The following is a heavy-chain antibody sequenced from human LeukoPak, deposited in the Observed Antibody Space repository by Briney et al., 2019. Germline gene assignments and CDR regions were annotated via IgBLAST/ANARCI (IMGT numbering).Heavy chain of an antibody. Sequence: SGGSLRLSCAASGFTFSSYSMNWVRQAPGKGLEWVSSISSSSSYIYYADSVKGRFTISRDNAKNSLYLQMNSQRAEDTAVYYCARGNMVRGVIPPDYWGQGTLVTVSS. CDR3: ARGNMVRGVIPPDY. CDR1: GFTFSSYS. V-gene: IGHV3-21*01. D-gene: IGHD3-10*01. CDR2: ISSSSSYI. J-gene: IGHJ4*02.